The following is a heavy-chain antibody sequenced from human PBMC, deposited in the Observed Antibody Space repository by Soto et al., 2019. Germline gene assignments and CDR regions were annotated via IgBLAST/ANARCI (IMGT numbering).Heavy chain of an antibody. J-gene: IGHJ4*02. V-gene: IGHV3-72*01. D-gene: IGHD2-21*02. CDR1: GFTFSGHY. Sequence: EVQLVESGGGLVQPGGSLRLSCEGSGFTFSGHYMDWVRQAPGKGLEWIGRIRNKPNGHTTAYDASVKGRFTISRDDSKNLVYLQMNSLKSEDTSLYYCSTTVITAPLCEYWGQGTLVAVSS. CDR2: IRNKPNGHTT. CDR3: STTVITAPLCEY.